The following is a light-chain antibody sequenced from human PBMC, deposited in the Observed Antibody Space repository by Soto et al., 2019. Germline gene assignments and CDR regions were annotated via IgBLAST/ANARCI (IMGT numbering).Light chain of an antibody. CDR3: CSYAGSYVV. J-gene: IGLJ2*01. V-gene: IGLV2-11*01. Sequence: QSVLTQPRSVSGSPGQSVTISCTGTSSDVGGYNYVSWYQQHPGKAPKLIIYDVNKRPSGVPDRFSGSKSGNTASLIISGLQAEDEADYYCCSYAGSYVVFGGGTQLTVL. CDR2: DVN. CDR1: SSDVGGYNY.